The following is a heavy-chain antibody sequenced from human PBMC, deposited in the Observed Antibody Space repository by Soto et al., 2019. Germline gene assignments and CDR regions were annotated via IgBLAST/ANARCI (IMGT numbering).Heavy chain of an antibody. CDR2: INPIFGRT. V-gene: IGHV1-2*02. CDR3: ARGDGSYYYFDY. CDR1: GYSFTAYY. D-gene: IGHD1-26*01. J-gene: IGHJ4*02. Sequence: ASVKVSCKASGYSFTAYYMHWVRQAPGQGLEWMGGINPIFGRTNNSPKFQGRVTITTDESTSTAYMELRSLRSEDTAVYYCARGDGSYYYFDYWGQGTLVTVSS.